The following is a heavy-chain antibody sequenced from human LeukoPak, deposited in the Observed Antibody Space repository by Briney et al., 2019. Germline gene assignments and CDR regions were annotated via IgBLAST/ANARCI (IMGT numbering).Heavy chain of an antibody. CDR1: GGSISSSSYY. D-gene: IGHD6-19*01. CDR3: ARTGEAYSSGWYWFDP. CDR2: IYYSGST. V-gene: IGHV4-39*01. Sequence: SETLSLTCIVSGGSISSSSYYWGWIRQPPGKGLEWIGSIYYSGSTYYNPSLKSRVTISVDTSKNQFSLKLSSVTAADTAMYYCARTGEAYSSGWYWFDPWGQGTLVTVSS. J-gene: IGHJ5*02.